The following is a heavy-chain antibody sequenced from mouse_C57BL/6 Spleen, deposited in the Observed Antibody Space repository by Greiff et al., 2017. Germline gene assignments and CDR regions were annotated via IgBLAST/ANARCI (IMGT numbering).Heavy chain of an antibody. D-gene: IGHD2-3*01. V-gene: IGHV1-81*01. J-gene: IGHJ1*03. Sequence: VHLVESGAELARPGASVKLSCKASGYTFTSYGISWVKQRTGQGLEWIGEIYPRSGNTYYNEKFKGKATLTADKSSSTAYMELRSLTSEDSAVYFCARSGPDGYPWYFDVWGTGTTVTVSS. CDR1: GYTFTSYG. CDR2: IYPRSGNT. CDR3: ARSGPDGYPWYFDV.